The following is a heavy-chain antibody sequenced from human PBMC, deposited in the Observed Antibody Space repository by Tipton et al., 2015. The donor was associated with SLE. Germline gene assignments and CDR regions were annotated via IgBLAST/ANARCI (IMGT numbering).Heavy chain of an antibody. V-gene: IGHV4-34*01. CDR1: GGSFSGYF. D-gene: IGHD5-24*01. J-gene: IGHJ4*02. Sequence: TLSLTCAVYGGSFSGYFWTWIRQSPNKGLEWIGEINHSGSTNYNPSLKSRVTMSVDTSKNQFSLKLSSVTAADTAVYYCARGDGYNFDYWGQGTLVTVSS. CDR2: INHSGST. CDR3: ARGDGYNFDY.